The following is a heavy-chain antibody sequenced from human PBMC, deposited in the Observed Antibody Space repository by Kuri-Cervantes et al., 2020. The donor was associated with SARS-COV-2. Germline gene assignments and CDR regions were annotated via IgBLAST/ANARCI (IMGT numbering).Heavy chain of an antibody. Sequence: GGSLRLSCAASGFTFSGHWIHWVRQAPGKGLEWVAVIWYDGSNKYYADSVRGRFTISRDNSKNTLYLQMNSLRAEDTAVYYCARATVTNDFILPNWGQGTLVTVSS. CDR3: ARATVTNDFILPN. V-gene: IGHV3-33*08. J-gene: IGHJ4*02. CDR1: GFTFSGHW. D-gene: IGHD4-17*01. CDR2: IWYDGSNK.